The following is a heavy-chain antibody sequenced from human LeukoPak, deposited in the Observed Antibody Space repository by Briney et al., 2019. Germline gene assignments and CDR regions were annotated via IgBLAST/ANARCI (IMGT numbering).Heavy chain of an antibody. J-gene: IGHJ5*02. CDR1: GGSFSGYY. Sequence: SETLSLTCAVYGGSFSGYYWSWIRQPPGKGLEWIGEIIHSGSTNYNPSLKSRVTVSVDTSKNQFSLKLSSVTAADTAVYYRARQFYYDSSGHNWFDPWGQGTLVTVSS. CDR3: ARQFYYDSSGHNWFDP. D-gene: IGHD3-22*01. CDR2: IIHSGST. V-gene: IGHV4-34*12.